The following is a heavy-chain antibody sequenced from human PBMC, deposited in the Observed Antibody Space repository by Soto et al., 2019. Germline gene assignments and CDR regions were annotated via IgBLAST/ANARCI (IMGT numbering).Heavy chain of an antibody. Sequence: GESLKISCKGSGYSFTSYWISWVRQMPGKGLEWMGRIDPSDSYTNYSPSFQGHVTISADKSISTAYLQWSSLKASDTAMYYCASLLDTAMVPYYYYSYGMDVWGQGTTVTVSS. CDR1: GYSFTSYW. D-gene: IGHD5-18*01. CDR2: IDPSDSYT. CDR3: ASLLDTAMVPYYYYSYGMDV. V-gene: IGHV5-10-1*01. J-gene: IGHJ6*02.